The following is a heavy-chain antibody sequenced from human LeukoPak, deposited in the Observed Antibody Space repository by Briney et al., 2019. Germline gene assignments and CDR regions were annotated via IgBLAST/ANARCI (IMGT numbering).Heavy chain of an antibody. CDR2: INPNTGDT. J-gene: IGHJ6*02. D-gene: IGHD1-14*01. V-gene: IGHV1-2*02. CDR1: GYTFTAYY. CDR3: ARDGRHNWNHTAAWHYYYGMDV. Sequence: ASVKVSCKASGYTFTAYYMHWVRQAPGQGLEWMGWINPNTGDTNYAQNFQGRVTMTRDTSINTAYMELSSLRSDDTAVYHCARDGRHNWNHTAAWHYYYGMDVWGLGTTVTVSS.